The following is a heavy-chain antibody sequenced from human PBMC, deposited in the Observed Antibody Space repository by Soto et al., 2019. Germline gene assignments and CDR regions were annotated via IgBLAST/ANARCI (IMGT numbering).Heavy chain of an antibody. CDR1: GGSFSGYQ. CDR2: INDSGNI. Sequence: QVQLQQWGAGLLKPSETLSLTCAVYGGSFSGYQWTWIRQTPGKGLEWIGEINDSGNINYNPSLKSRVTILVDKAKKQISMKMSSVTAADTAVYYCARGLILWFGEVSRRGGYYYYMDVWGKGTTVTVSS. V-gene: IGHV4-34*01. J-gene: IGHJ6*03. D-gene: IGHD3-10*01. CDR3: ARGLILWFGEVSRRGGYYYYMDV.